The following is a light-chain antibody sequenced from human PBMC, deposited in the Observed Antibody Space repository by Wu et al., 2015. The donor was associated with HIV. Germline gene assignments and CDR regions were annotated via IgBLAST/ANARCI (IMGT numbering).Light chain of an antibody. CDR2: VAS. CDR1: QSISSNY. J-gene: IGKJ4*01. V-gene: IGKV3-20*01. CDR3: QQYGSSPPT. Sequence: EIVLTQSPGTLSLSPGERATLSCRASQSISSNYLAWYQQKPGQAPRLLISVASSRATGIPDRFSGSVSGTDFTLTISRLEPGDFALYYCQQYGSSPPTFGEGPRWRSN.